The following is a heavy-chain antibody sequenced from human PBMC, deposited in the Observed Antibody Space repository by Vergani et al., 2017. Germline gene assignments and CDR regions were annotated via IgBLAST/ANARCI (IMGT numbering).Heavy chain of an antibody. D-gene: IGHD4-11*01. CDR3: ARDGKTVTASSGPYYFDY. CDR1: GGTFSSYA. V-gene: IGHV1-69*18. Sequence: QVQLVQSGAEVKKPGSSVKVSCKASGGTFSSYAISWVRQAPGQGLEWMGRIIPIFGTANYAQKCQGRVTITADESTTTASLGLSSLGSEDTAVYYCARDGKTVTASSGPYYFDYWGQGTLVTVSS. J-gene: IGHJ4*02. CDR2: IIPIFGTA.